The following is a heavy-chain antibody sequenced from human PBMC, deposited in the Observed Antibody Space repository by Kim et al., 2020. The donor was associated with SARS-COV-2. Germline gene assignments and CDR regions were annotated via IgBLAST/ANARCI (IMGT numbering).Heavy chain of an antibody. Sequence: DGSVKGRFTISRDNSKNTLYLQMTSLRAEDTAVYDCAREIQYSYGAPSGYWGQGTLVTVSS. D-gene: IGHD5-18*01. V-gene: IGHV3-30*07. J-gene: IGHJ4*02. CDR3: AREIQYSYGAPSGY.